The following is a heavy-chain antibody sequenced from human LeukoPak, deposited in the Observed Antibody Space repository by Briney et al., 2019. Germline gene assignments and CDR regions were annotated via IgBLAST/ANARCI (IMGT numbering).Heavy chain of an antibody. J-gene: IGHJ6*03. CDR1: GYTFTSYG. V-gene: IGHV1-18*01. CDR3: ERAAGNGFYYYYMDV. D-gene: IGHD6-19*01. CDR2: ISAYNGTT. Sequence: ASVTVSCTASGYTFTSYGISWVRQAPGQGLEWMGWISAYNGTTNYAQKLQGRVTMTTDTSTSTAYMELRSLRSDDTAVYYCERAAGNGFYYYYMDVWGKGTTVTVSS.